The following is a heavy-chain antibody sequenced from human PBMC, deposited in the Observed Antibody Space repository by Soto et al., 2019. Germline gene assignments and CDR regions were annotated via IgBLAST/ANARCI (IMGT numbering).Heavy chain of an antibody. CDR3: VRIRYQLPSSVLWLDH. J-gene: IGHJ5*02. CDR1: GGFLSESY. CDR2: INHVGGT. D-gene: IGHD3-16*01. V-gene: IGHV4-34*01. Sequence: XETLSLTCAVDGGFLSESYWTWIRQPPGKGLEWIGEINHVGGTNYNPSLKSRVTMSVDTSQNQFSLRLISVTAADTAMYFCVRIRYQLPSSVLWLDHWGQGNPVTVSS.